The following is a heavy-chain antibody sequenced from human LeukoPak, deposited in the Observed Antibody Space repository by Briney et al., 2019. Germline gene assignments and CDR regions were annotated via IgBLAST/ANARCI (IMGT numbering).Heavy chain of an antibody. V-gene: IGHV3-74*03. D-gene: IGHD5-12*01. Sequence: PGGSLRLSCAASGFTFSSYWLHWVRQAPGKGLVWVSRINSDGSSITYADSVKGRFTISRDNAKNTLYLQMNSLRDEDTAVYYCAREGHVSGYDFDCWGQGTLVTVSS. CDR2: INSDGSSI. CDR3: AREGHVSGYDFDC. J-gene: IGHJ4*02. CDR1: GFTFSSYW.